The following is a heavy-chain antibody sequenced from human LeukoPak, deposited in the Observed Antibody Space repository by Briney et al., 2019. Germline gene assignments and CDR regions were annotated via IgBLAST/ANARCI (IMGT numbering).Heavy chain of an antibody. J-gene: IGHJ4*02. D-gene: IGHD2-2*01. CDR1: GFTFSDYY. CDR3: ANGAPYGQLHIDY. CDR2: ISGSGGST. V-gene: IGHV3-23*01. Sequence: GGSLRLSCAASGFTFSDYYMSWVRQAPGKGLEWVSAISGSGGSTYYADSVKGRFTISRDNSKNTLYLQMNSLRAEDTAVYYCANGAPYGQLHIDYWGQGTLVTVSS.